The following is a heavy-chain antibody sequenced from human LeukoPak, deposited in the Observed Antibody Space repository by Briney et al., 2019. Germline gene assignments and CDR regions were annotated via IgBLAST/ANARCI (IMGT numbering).Heavy chain of an antibody. V-gene: IGHV4-4*09. CDR1: GGSISTYY. CDR2: IYTSGST. D-gene: IGHD5-18*01. CDR3: ARSRDRKVTPFDY. J-gene: IGHJ4*02. Sequence: PSETLSLTCTVSGGSISTYYWSWIRQPPGKGLEWIGYIYTSGSTDYNPSLKSRVTISLDTSNNQFSLNLNSVTAADTAVYYCARSRDRKVTPFDYWGQGILVTVSS.